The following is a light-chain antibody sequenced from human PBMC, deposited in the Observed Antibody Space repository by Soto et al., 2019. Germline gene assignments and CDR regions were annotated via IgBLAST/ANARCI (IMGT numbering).Light chain of an antibody. CDR3: ATWDGSLQSWV. CDR1: SSNIGSHL. J-gene: IGLJ3*02. Sequence: QSVLTQPPSVSGTPGQRVTISCSGSSSNIGSHLVNWYQQVPGTAPRLLLYTDNQRPSGVPDRFSGSKSGTSASLAISGLQSEDEADYYCATWDGSLQSWVFGGGTKLTVL. V-gene: IGLV1-44*01. CDR2: TDN.